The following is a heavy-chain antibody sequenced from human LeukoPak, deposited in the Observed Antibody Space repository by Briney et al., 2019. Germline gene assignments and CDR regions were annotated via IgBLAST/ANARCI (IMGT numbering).Heavy chain of an antibody. J-gene: IGHJ3*02. CDR2: INPNSGGT. Sequence: ASVKVSCKASGYTFTGYYMHWVRQAPGQGLEWMGWINPNSGGTNYAQKFQGRVTMTRDTSISTAYMELSSLRSEDTAVYYCARTGDDSGAFDIWGQGTMVTVSS. D-gene: IGHD3-22*01. V-gene: IGHV1-2*02. CDR1: GYTFTGYY. CDR3: ARTGDDSGAFDI.